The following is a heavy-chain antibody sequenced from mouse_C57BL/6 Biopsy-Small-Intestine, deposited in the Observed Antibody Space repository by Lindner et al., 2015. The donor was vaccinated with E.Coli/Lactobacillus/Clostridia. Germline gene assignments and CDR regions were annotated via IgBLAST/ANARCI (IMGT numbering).Heavy chain of an antibody. V-gene: IGHV1-4*01. CDR2: ISGYDGNT. CDR1: GYPFTSYG. D-gene: IGHD2-5*01. Sequence: SVKVSCKASGYPFTSYGTAWVRQAPGQGLEWVGWISGYDGNTKFPQRLQDRVTMTTDTSASTAYMELRSLRSDDTAVYYCARADSTGIEYLQYWGQGTLLNVSS. CDR3: ARADSTGIEYLQY. J-gene: IGHJ2*01.